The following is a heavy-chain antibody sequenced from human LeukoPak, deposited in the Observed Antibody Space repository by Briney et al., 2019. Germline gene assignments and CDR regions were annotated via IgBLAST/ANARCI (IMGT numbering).Heavy chain of an antibody. J-gene: IGHJ4*02. CDR3: AKPDLIAAAGSLYYFDY. D-gene: IGHD6-13*01. CDR2: ISYDGSNK. Sequence: GGCLRLSCAASGFTFSSYGMHWVLQAPGKGLEWVAVISYDGSNKYYADSVKGRFTISRDNSKNTLYLQMNSLRAEDTAVYYCAKPDLIAAAGSLYYFDYWGQGTLVTVSS. CDR1: GFTFSSYG. V-gene: IGHV3-30*18.